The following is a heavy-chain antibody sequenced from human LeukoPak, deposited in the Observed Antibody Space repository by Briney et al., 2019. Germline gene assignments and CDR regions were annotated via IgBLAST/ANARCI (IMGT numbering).Heavy chain of an antibody. CDR2: IFYSGST. CDR3: ARPQSKRRVAPFDY. V-gene: IGHV4-59*08. Sequence: SETLSLTCTVYGGSISSYYWSWIRQPPGKGLEWIGYIFYSGSTNYNPSLKSRVTISVDTSKNQFSLRLSSVTAADAAVYYCARPQSKRRVAPFDYWGQGTLVTVSS. J-gene: IGHJ4*02. CDR1: GGSISSYY. D-gene: IGHD1-1*01.